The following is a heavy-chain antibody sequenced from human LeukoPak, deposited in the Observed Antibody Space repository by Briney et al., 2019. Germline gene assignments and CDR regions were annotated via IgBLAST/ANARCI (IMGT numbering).Heavy chain of an antibody. Sequence: SETLSLTCTVSGGSISSYYWSWIRQPPGKGLEWIGYIYTSGSTNYNPSLKSRVTISVDTSKSQFSLKLSSVTAADTAVYYCARLAAAEYMDVWGKGTTVTVSS. CDR1: GGSISSYY. J-gene: IGHJ6*03. D-gene: IGHD6-13*01. CDR3: ARLAAAEYMDV. V-gene: IGHV4-4*09. CDR2: IYTSGST.